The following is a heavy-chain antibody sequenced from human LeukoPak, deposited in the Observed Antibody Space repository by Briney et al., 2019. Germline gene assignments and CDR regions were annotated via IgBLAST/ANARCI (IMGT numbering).Heavy chain of an antibody. Sequence: GASVKVSCKASGYTFTGYYMHWVRQAPGQGLEWMGWINPNSGGTNYAQKFQGRVTMTRDTSISTAYMELSRLRSDDTAVYYCARDKLWFGELFQPYYYMDVWGKGTTVTISS. CDR1: GYTFTGYY. CDR2: INPNSGGT. CDR3: ARDKLWFGELFQPYYYMDV. J-gene: IGHJ6*03. D-gene: IGHD3-10*01. V-gene: IGHV1-2*02.